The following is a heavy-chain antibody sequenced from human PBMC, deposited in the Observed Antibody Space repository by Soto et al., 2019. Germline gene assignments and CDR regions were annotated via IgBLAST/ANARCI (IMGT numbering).Heavy chain of an antibody. CDR2: MNPNSGNT. D-gene: IGHD6-13*01. J-gene: IGHJ6*03. V-gene: IGHV1-8*01. CDR1: GYTFTSYG. Sequence: QVQLVQSGAEVKKPGASVKVSCKASGYTFTSYGINWVRQATGQGLEWMGWMNPNSGNTGYAQKFQGRVTMTRNTSISTAYMELSSLRSADTAVYYCASLPYSSSDYYYYMDVWGKGTTVTVSS. CDR3: ASLPYSSSDYYYYMDV.